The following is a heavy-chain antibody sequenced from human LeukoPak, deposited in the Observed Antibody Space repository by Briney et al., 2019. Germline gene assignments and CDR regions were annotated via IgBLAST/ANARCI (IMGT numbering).Heavy chain of an antibody. CDR1: GFTFSSYG. CDR2: IWYDGSNK. CDR3: ARDADTHYYFGY. Sequence: GGSLRLSCAASGFTFSSYGMHWVRQAPGKGLEWVAVIWYDGSNKYYADSVKGRFTISRDNSKNTLYLQMNSLRAEDTAVYYCARDADTHYYFGYWGQGTLVTVSS. J-gene: IGHJ4*02. V-gene: IGHV3-33*01. D-gene: IGHD2-2*02.